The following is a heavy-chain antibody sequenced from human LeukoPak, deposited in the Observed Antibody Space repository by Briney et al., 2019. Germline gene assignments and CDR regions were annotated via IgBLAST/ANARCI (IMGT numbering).Heavy chain of an antibody. Sequence: ASVKVSCKASGYTFTSYYMHWVRQAPGQGLEWMGIINPSGGDTSYAQKFQGRLTMTRDTSTNTVYMELTSLRSEDTAVYYCAREVMDNLRFDYWGQGTLVTDSS. J-gene: IGHJ4*02. D-gene: IGHD1-14*01. CDR3: AREVMDNLRFDY. V-gene: IGHV1-46*01. CDR1: GYTFTSYY. CDR2: INPSGGDT.